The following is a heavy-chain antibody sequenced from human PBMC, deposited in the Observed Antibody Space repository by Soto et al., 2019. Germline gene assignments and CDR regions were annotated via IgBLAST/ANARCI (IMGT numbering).Heavy chain of an antibody. Sequence: GASVKVSCKASGYTFTSYAISWVRQAPGQGLEWMGGIIPIFGTANYAQKFQGRVTITADESTSTAYMELSSLRSEDTAVYYCARDSDSSGYYRFDYWGQGTLVTVSS. CDR2: IIPIFGTA. J-gene: IGHJ4*02. CDR3: ARDSDSSGYYRFDY. D-gene: IGHD3-22*01. V-gene: IGHV1-69*13. CDR1: GYTFTSYA.